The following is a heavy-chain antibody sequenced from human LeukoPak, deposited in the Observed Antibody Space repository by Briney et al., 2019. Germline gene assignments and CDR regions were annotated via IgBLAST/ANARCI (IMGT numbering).Heavy chain of an antibody. CDR1: GFTFSTYN. Sequence: GGSLRLSWAASGFTFSTYNMNWGRQAPGKGLEWVSSISGSSSYIYYADSVKGRFSISRGNAKNSLYLQMNSLRAEDTAVYYCARDLLGWELHYFDYWGQGTLVTVSS. CDR3: ARDLLGWELHYFDY. CDR2: ISGSSSYI. J-gene: IGHJ4*02. D-gene: IGHD1-26*01. V-gene: IGHV3-21*01.